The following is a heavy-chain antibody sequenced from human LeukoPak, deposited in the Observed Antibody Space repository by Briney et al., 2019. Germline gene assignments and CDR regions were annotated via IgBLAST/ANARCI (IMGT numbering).Heavy chain of an antibody. CDR2: ICTSGST. CDR3: AREDEGSGPFDY. J-gene: IGHJ4*02. CDR1: GGSIRSYY. Sequence: SETLSLTCTVSGGSIRSYYWSWIRQPAGKGLEWIGRICTSGSTNYNPSLKSRVTMSVDTSKNQFSLKLSSVTAADTAVYYCAREDEGSGPFDYWGQGTLVTVSS. V-gene: IGHV4-4*07. D-gene: IGHD6-19*01.